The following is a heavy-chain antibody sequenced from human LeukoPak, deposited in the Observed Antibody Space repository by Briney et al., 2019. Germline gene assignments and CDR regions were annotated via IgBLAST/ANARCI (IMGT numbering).Heavy chain of an antibody. J-gene: IGHJ4*02. D-gene: IGHD4-23*01. CDR2: IKEDGSEI. CDR3: ARDRGYSSFDY. Sequence: GGSLRLSCEASAFTFSSYWMSWVRQAPGKGLEWVANIKEDGSEINYVDSVKDRFTISRDNAKNSLFLQMNSLRVEDTAVYYCARDRGYSSFDYWGQGTLVTVSS. CDR1: AFTFSSYW. V-gene: IGHV3-7*01.